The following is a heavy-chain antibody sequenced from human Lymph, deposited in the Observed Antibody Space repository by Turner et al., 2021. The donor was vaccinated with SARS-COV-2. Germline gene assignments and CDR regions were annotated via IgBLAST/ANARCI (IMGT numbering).Heavy chain of an antibody. D-gene: IGHD6-13*01. Sequence: QVQLVQSGAEVKKPGSSVKVSCNASGGTFSSYVISWVRQAPGQGLEWMGGIITILVIANYAQRFQGRVTITADNSTSTAYLGLSSLRSEETAVYYVARIAAPGMGGGVFYYYYGMDVWGQGTTVTVSS. CDR1: GGTFSSYV. CDR3: ARIAAPGMGGGVFYYYYGMDV. V-gene: IGHV1-69*10. J-gene: IGHJ6*02. CDR2: IITILVIA.